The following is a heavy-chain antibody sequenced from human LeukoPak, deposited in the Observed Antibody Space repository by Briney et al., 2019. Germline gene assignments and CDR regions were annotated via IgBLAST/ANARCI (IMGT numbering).Heavy chain of an antibody. V-gene: IGHV4-34*01. D-gene: IGHD5/OR15-5a*01. J-gene: IGHJ6*02. CDR1: GGSFSGYY. CDR3: ARSTSYYYYGMDV. Sequence: PSETLSLTCAVYGGSFSGYYWSWIRQPPGKGLEWIGEINHSGSTNYNPSLKSRVTISVDTSKSQFSLKLSSVTAADTAVYYCARSTSYYYYGMDVWGQGTTVTVSS. CDR2: INHSGST.